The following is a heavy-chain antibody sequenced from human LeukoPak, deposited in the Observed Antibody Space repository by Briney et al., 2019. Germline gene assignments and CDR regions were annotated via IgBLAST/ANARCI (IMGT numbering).Heavy chain of an antibody. CDR2: FDPEDGET. V-gene: IGHV1-24*01. J-gene: IGHJ4*02. Sequence: GASVKVSCTVSGYTLTELSMHWVRQAPGKGLEWMGGFDPEDGETIYAQKFQGRVTVTRDTSTSTVHMELSGLRSEDTAVYYCARDQEGFDYWGQGTLVTVSS. CDR1: GYTLTELS. CDR3: ARDQEGFDY.